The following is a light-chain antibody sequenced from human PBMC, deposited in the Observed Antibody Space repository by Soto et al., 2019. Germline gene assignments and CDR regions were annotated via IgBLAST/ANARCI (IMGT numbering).Light chain of an antibody. CDR1: SSDVGSYNL. V-gene: IGLV2-23*03. CDR2: EGS. J-gene: IGLJ2*01. CDR3: CSYAGSSTFDVV. Sequence: QSALTQPASVSGSPGQSLTISCTGTSSDVGSYNLVSWYQQHPGKAPKLMIYEGSKRPSGVSNRFSGSKSGHTASLTISGLQAEDEADYYCCSYAGSSTFDVVFGGGTKLTVL.